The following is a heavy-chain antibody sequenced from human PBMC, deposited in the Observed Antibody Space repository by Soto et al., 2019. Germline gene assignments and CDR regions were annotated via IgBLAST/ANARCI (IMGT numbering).Heavy chain of an antibody. Sequence: GGSLRLSCAASGFTFSSYGMHWVRQAPGKGLEWVAVISYDGSNKYYADSVKGRFTISRDNSKNTLYLQMNSLRAEDTAVYYCAKEASYSSSYYYYGMDVWGQGTTVTVSS. D-gene: IGHD6-13*01. CDR1: GFTFSSYG. J-gene: IGHJ6*02. CDR2: ISYDGSNK. CDR3: AKEASYSSSYYYYGMDV. V-gene: IGHV3-30*18.